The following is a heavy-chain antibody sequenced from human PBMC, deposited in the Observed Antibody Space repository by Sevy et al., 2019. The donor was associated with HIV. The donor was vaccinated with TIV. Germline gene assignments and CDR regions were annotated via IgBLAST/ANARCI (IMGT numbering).Heavy chain of an antibody. Sequence: GGSLRLSCAASGFTFRSYGMHWVRQAPAKGREGVAVIGFDGSNTFYADSGKGRFTISGDMAENTLHLQMNSLRAEDTAVYYCARDLESYNYGAYGPSFMPDYWGQGTVVTVSS. CDR1: GFTFRSYG. D-gene: IGHD1-1*01. J-gene: IGHJ4*02. V-gene: IGHV3-33*01. CDR2: IGFDGSNT. CDR3: ARDLESYNYGAYGPSFMPDY.